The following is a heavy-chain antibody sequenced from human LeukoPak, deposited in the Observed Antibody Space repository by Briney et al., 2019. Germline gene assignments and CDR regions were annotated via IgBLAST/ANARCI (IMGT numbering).Heavy chain of an antibody. V-gene: IGHV4-39*01. CDR2: IYYSGST. Sequence: SETLSLTCTVSGGSISSSSYYWGWIRQPPGKGLEWIGSIYYSGSTYYNPSLKSRVTISVDTSKNQFSLKLSSVTAADTAVYYRVRSYSSGWYEAFDIWGQGTMVTVSS. CDR3: VRSYSSGWYEAFDI. J-gene: IGHJ3*02. CDR1: GGSISSSSYY. D-gene: IGHD6-19*01.